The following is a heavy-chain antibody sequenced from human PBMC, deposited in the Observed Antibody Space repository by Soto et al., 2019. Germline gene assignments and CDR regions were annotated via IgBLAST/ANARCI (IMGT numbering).Heavy chain of an antibody. J-gene: IGHJ6*02. V-gene: IGHV3-23*01. CDR1: GFTFGNYF. CDR2: ISSNGGRT. Sequence: EVQLLESGGGLVQPGESLRLSCAASGFTFGNYFMNWVRQAPGKGLEWVSDISSNGGRTHYADSVRGRFTNSRNNSRNTLYMLMSGLRAEDRALFYCAKDLPWYGRAVWGQGTTVTVSS. CDR3: AKDLPWYGRAV.